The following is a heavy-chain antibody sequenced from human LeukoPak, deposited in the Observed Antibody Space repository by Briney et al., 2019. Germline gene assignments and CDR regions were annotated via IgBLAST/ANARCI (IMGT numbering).Heavy chain of an antibody. Sequence: PGGSLRLSCAASGFTFSSYEMNWVRQAPGKGLEWVSYISSSGSIIYYADSVKGRFTISRDNAKNSLYLQMNSLRAEDTAVYYCARAFASNIYYYYGMDVWGQGTTVTVSS. CDR1: GFTFSSYE. CDR3: ARAFASNIYYYYGMDV. J-gene: IGHJ6*02. CDR2: ISSSGSII. D-gene: IGHD3-3*01. V-gene: IGHV3-48*03.